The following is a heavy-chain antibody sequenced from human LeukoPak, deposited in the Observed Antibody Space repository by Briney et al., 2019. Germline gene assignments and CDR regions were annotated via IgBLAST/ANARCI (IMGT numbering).Heavy chain of an antibody. CDR3: ARDSGGWGSSWYEGYFDY. CDR1: GGSISSYY. CDR2: IYYSGST. J-gene: IGHJ4*02. D-gene: IGHD6-13*01. V-gene: IGHV4-59*01. Sequence: SETLSLTCTVSGGSISSYYWSWIRQPPGKGLGWMGYIYYSGSTNYNPSLKSRVTISVDTSKNQFSLKLSSVTAADTAVYYCARDSGGWGSSWYEGYFDYWGQGTLVTVSS.